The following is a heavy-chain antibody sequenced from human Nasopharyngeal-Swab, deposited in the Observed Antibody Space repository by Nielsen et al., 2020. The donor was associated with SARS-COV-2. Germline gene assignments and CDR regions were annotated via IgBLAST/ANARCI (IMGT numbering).Heavy chain of an antibody. Sequence: SVKVSCKASGGTFSSYAISWVRQAPGQGLEWMGGIIPIFGTANYAQKFQGRVTITADESTSTAYMELSSLRSEDTAVYYCARVRARSFGGSGGNSPPSARYFDYWGQGTLVTVSS. CDR3: ARVRARSFGGSGGNSPPSARYFDY. D-gene: IGHD4-23*01. V-gene: IGHV1-69*13. CDR1: GGTFSSYA. J-gene: IGHJ4*02. CDR2: IIPIFGTA.